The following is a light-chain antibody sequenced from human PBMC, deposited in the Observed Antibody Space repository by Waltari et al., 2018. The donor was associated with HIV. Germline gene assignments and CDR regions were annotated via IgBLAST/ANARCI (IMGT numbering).Light chain of an antibody. Sequence: QSALTQPPSVSGSLGQSVTISCPGTRSDIRAYNPLSWYQPSPGTAPKLRIYEVTHRPSGVPVRFSGSKSGNTASLTISGLQADDEADYYCSSYTTSSTWVFGGGTKLTVL. CDR1: RSDIRAYNP. J-gene: IGLJ3*02. CDR3: SSYTTSSTWV. CDR2: EVT. V-gene: IGLV2-18*02.